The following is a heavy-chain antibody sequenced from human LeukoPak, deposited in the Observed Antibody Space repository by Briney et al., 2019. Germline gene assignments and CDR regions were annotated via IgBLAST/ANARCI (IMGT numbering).Heavy chain of an antibody. V-gene: IGHV1-18*01. J-gene: IGHJ4*02. CDR2: ISAYNGNT. Sequence: ASVKVSCKASGYSFTNYAMNWVRQAPGQGLEWMGWISAYNGNTNYAQKLQGRVTMTTDTSTSTAYMELRSLRSDDTAVYYCARVEFPLGATSDYWGQGTLVTVSS. CDR1: GYSFTNYA. D-gene: IGHD1-26*01. CDR3: ARVEFPLGATSDY.